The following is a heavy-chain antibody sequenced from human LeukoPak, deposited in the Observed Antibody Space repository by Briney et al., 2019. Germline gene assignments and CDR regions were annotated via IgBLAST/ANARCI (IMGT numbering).Heavy chain of an antibody. Sequence: GGSLRLSCAASGFTFSSYAMSWVRQAPGKGLEWVSAISGSGGSTYYADSVKGRFTISRDNSKNTLYLQMDSLRAEDTAVYYCAKKRLRYSGSHFDYWGQGTLVTVSS. J-gene: IGHJ4*02. CDR3: AKKRLRYSGSHFDY. D-gene: IGHD1-26*01. V-gene: IGHV3-23*01. CDR1: GFTFSSYA. CDR2: ISGSGGST.